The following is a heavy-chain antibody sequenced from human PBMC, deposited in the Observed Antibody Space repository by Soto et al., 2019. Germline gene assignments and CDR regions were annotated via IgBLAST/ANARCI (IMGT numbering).Heavy chain of an antibody. V-gene: IGHV3-9*01. CDR2: IDWNGVTL. D-gene: IGHD4-17*01. CDR3: SKDLPPVTKVTSAAEY. CDR1: GFTFDDYA. Sequence: EVQLVESGGGLVQPGRSLRLSCAASGFTFDDYAMHWVRQVPGKGLEWVSGIDWNGVTLGYADSVKGRFTISRDNAKNSLHPQLSRLRPEDTAFYYCSKDLPPVTKVTSAAEYWGQGTLVTVSS. J-gene: IGHJ4*02.